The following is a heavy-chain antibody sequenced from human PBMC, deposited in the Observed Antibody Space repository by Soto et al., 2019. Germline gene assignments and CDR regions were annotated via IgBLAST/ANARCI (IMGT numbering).Heavy chain of an antibody. CDR1: GFTFSSYA. Sequence: HLGGSLRLSCAASGFTFSSYAMSWVRQAPGKGLEWVSAISGSGGSTYYADSVKGRFTISRDNSKNTLYLQMNSLRAEDTAVYYCAKDLYLGYNGGSSWGQGTLVTVSS. CDR2: ISGSGGST. CDR3: AKDLYLGYNGGSS. V-gene: IGHV3-23*01. D-gene: IGHD2-8*01. J-gene: IGHJ5*02.